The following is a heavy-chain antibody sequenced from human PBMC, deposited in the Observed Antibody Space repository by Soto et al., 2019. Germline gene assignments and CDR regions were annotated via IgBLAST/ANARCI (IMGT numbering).Heavy chain of an antibody. J-gene: IGHJ5*02. CDR3: AREVVDGSSLWLGP. D-gene: IGHD3-10*01. Sequence: VASVKVSCKASGFTFSTNDINWVRQAPGQGLQWMGWMNANVDATDSPQEFKGRVTMTWNASISTAYMELSNLKSDDTAVYYCAREVVDGSSLWLGPWGQATLVTVSS. CDR1: GFTFSTND. CDR2: MNANVDAT. V-gene: IGHV1-8*01.